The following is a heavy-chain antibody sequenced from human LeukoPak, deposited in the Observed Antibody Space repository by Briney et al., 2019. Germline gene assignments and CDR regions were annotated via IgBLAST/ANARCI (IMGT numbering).Heavy chain of an antibody. CDR2: ITSGGGYT. CDR1: GFTYSTYN. CDR3: ARGHYDVLTSSYKWTPDY. V-gene: IGHV3-21*06. J-gene: IGHJ4*02. D-gene: IGHD3-9*01. Sequence: GGSLRLSCAASGFTYSTYNMNWVRQAPGKGLEWVSSITSGGGYTYYADSVKGRFTTSRDNAKNSLSLRLDSLRAEDTAVYYCARGHYDVLTSSYKWTPDYWGQGTLVTVSS.